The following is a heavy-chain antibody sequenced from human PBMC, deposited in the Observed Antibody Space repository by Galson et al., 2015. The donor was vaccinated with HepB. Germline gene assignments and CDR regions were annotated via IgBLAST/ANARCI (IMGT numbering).Heavy chain of an antibody. V-gene: IGHV3-23*01. CDR2: ISGSGGST. CDR3: AKAYQAMVRGVIIDAAKGWDAFDI. J-gene: IGHJ3*02. CDR1: GFTFSSYA. Sequence: SLRLSCAASGFTFSSYAMSWVRQAPGKGLEWVSAISGSGGSTYYADSVKGRFTISKDNSKNTLYLQMNSLRAEDTAVYYCAKAYQAMVRGVIIDAAKGWDAFDIWGQGTMVTVSS. D-gene: IGHD3-10*01.